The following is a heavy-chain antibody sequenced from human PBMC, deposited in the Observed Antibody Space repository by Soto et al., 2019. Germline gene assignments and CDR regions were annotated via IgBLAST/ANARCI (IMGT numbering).Heavy chain of an antibody. Sequence: GASVKVSCKASGYTFTSYAMHWVRQAPGQRLEWMGWINAGNGNTKYSQKFQGRVTITRDTSASTAYMELSSLRSEDTAVYYCARELEYSSSDLLDYYYYGMDVWGQGTTVTVSS. V-gene: IGHV1-3*01. CDR2: INAGNGNT. J-gene: IGHJ6*02. CDR1: GYTFTSYA. CDR3: ARELEYSSSDLLDYYYYGMDV. D-gene: IGHD6-6*01.